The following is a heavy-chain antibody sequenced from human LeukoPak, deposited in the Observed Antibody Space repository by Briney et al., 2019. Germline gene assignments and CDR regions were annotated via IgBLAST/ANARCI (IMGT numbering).Heavy chain of an antibody. CDR3: ARSPLGYCSSTSCYPDAFDI. V-gene: IGHV4-39*07. Sequence: SETLSLTCTVSGGSISSSSYYWGWIRQPPGKGLEWIGSIYYSGSTYYNPSLKSRVTISVDRSKNQFSLKLSSVTAADTAVYYCARSPLGYCSSTSCYPDAFDIWGQGTMVTVSS. CDR2: IYYSGST. CDR1: GGSISSSSYY. D-gene: IGHD2-2*01. J-gene: IGHJ3*02.